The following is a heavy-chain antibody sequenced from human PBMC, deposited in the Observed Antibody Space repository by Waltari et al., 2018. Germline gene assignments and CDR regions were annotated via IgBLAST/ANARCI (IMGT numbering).Heavy chain of an antibody. V-gene: IGHV1-69*02. CDR2: FIPILGIA. J-gene: IGHJ5*02. CDR1: GGTFSSYT. CDR3: ARSDDYGDFAGWFDP. Sequence: QVQLVQSGAEVKKPGSSVKVSCKASGGTFSSYTISWVRQAPGQGLEWMGRFIPILGIANYAQKFQGRVTITADKSTSTAYMELSSLRSEDTAVYYCARSDDYGDFAGWFDPWGQGTLVTVSS. D-gene: IGHD4-17*01.